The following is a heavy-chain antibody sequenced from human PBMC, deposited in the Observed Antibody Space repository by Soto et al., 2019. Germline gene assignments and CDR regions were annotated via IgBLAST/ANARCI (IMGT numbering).Heavy chain of an antibody. CDR3: AKDNSHMATTYYFDY. D-gene: IGHD5-12*01. CDR2: ISCNSSSI. V-gene: IGHV3-9*01. J-gene: IGHJ4*02. Sequence: EVHLVESGGGLVQPGRSLRLSCAASGFTFDDYAMHWVRQAPGKGLEWVSGISCNSSSIGYAGSVKGRFNISRDNAKNSMYLQMNSLRAEDTAVYYCAKDNSHMATTYYFDYWGKGTLVTVSS. CDR1: GFTFDDYA.